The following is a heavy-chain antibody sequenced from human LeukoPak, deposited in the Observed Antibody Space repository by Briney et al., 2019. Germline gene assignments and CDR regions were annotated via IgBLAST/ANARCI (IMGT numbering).Heavy chain of an antibody. J-gene: IGHJ4*02. CDR3: ARGGLVMITFGGVIDSDY. D-gene: IGHD3-16*01. CDR2: INPNSGGT. Sequence: ASVKVSCKASGYTFTGYYMHWVRQAPGQGLEWIGWINPNSGGTNYAQKFQGRVTMTRDTSISTAYMELSRLRSDDTAVYYCARGGLVMITFGGVIDSDYWGQGTLVTVSS. CDR1: GYTFTGYY. V-gene: IGHV1-2*02.